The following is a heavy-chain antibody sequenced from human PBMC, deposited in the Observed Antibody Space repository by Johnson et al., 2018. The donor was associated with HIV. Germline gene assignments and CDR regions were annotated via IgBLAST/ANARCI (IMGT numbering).Heavy chain of an antibody. J-gene: IGHJ3*01. CDR2: ISYDGSNK. CDR3: TRGRHSLDAFEV. D-gene: IGHD2-21*01. V-gene: IGHV3-30-3*01. CDR1: GFTFSSYA. Sequence: QVQLVESGGGLIQPGKSLRLSCAASGFTFSSYAMHWVRQAPGKGLEWVAVISYDGSNKYYADSVKGRLTISRDNSKNTLYLQMNSLRAEDTAVYYCTRGRHSLDAFEVWGQGTMVTVSS.